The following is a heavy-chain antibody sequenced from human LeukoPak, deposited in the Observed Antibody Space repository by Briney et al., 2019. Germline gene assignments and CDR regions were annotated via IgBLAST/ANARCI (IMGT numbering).Heavy chain of an antibody. V-gene: IGHV1-69*05. CDR2: IIPIFGTA. CDR3: ARARSSGYAFDY. Sequence: ASVKVSCKASGGTFSSYAISWVRQAPGQGLEWMGRIIPIFGTANYAQKFQGRVTITTDESTSTAYMELSSLRSEDTAVYYCARARSSGYAFDYWGQGTLVTVSS. J-gene: IGHJ4*02. D-gene: IGHD5-12*01. CDR1: GGTFSSYA.